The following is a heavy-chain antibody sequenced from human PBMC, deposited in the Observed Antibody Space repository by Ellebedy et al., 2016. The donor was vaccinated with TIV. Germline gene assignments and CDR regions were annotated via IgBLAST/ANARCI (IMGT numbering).Heavy chain of an antibody. CDR3: AYGRSTVTLSYYYYGMDV. Sequence: ASVKVSCXASGGTFRSYAISWVRQAPGQGLEWMGGIIPIFGTANYAQKFQSRVTITADKSTSTAYMELSSLRSEDTAVYYCAYGRSTVTLSYYYYGMDVWGQGTTVTVSS. CDR1: GGTFRSYA. D-gene: IGHD4-17*01. V-gene: IGHV1-69*06. J-gene: IGHJ6*02. CDR2: IIPIFGTA.